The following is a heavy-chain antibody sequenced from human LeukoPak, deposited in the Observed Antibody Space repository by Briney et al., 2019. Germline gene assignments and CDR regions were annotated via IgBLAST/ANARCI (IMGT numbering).Heavy chain of an antibody. D-gene: IGHD6-25*01. Sequence: SETLSLTCTVSGGSITTYYWSWIRQPPGKGLEWIGYIYYSGSTNYNPSLKTRVTISADTSKNQFSLKLTSVTAADTAVYYCARDLGSGWGQGTLVTVSS. CDR2: IYYSGST. CDR3: ARDLGSG. CDR1: GGSITTYY. J-gene: IGHJ4*02. V-gene: IGHV4-59*01.